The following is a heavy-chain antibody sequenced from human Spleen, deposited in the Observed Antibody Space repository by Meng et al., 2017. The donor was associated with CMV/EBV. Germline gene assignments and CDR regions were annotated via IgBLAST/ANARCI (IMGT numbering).Heavy chain of an antibody. Sequence: SGFTFSKYWMHWVRQAPGKGLVWVSRLYSDGSITSDADLNYADSVKGRFTISRDNSKSTLYLQMNSLRAEDTAVYYCARNHGWAKFEGWGQGTLVTVSS. V-gene: IGHV3-74*01. CDR2: LYSDGSIT. CDR1: GFTFSKYW. J-gene: IGHJ4*02. D-gene: IGHD1-26*01. CDR3: ARNHGWAKFEG.